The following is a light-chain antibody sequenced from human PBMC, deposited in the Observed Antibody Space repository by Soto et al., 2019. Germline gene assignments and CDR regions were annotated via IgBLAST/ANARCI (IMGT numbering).Light chain of an antibody. Sequence: QSVLTQPASVSGSPGQSITIYCTGTSSDVGNYNYVSWYQHHPGKAPKLMIYEVSYRPSGVSVRFSGSKSGNTASLTISGLQAEDEANYYCSAYTTSRTWVFGGGTKLTVL. CDR3: SAYTTSRTWV. V-gene: IGLV2-14*01. CDR1: SSDVGNYNY. J-gene: IGLJ3*02. CDR2: EVS.